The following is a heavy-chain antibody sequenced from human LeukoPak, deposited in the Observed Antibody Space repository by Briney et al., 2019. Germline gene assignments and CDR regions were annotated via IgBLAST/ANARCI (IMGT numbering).Heavy chain of an antibody. D-gene: IGHD1-26*01. CDR1: GFTFSSYA. J-gene: IGHJ5*02. V-gene: IGHV3-23*01. CDR2: ISGSGGST. CDR3: AKGRPPGSYNWFDP. Sequence: SGGSLRLSCAASGFTFSSYAMSWVRQAPGKGLEWVSAISGSGGSTYYADSVKGRFTISRDNSKNTLCLQMNSLRAEDTAVYYCAKGRPPGSYNWFDPWGQGTLVTVSS.